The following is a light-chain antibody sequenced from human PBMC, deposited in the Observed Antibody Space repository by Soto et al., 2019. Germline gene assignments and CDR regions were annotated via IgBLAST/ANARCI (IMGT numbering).Light chain of an antibody. V-gene: IGLV2-14*01. CDR2: EVS. J-gene: IGLJ2*01. CDR3: SSHTSSSTRDVV. Sequence: QSALTQPASVSGSLGQSITISCTGTSSDVGGYNYVSWYQQHPGKAPKLMIFEVSNRPSGVSNRFSGSKSGNTASLTISGLQAEDEAEYYCSSHTSSSTRDVVFGGGTKLTVL. CDR1: SSDVGGYNY.